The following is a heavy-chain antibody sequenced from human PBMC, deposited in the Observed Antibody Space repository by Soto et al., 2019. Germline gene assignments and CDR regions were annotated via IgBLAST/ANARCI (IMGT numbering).Heavy chain of an antibody. V-gene: IGHV4-61*01. Sequence: QVQLQESGPGLVKPSETLSLTCTVSGGSVSSGSYYWSWIRQPPGKGLEWIGYIYYSGSTNYNPSLKSRVTISVDTSKNQFSLKLSSVTAADTAVYYCARRPWARGFVPWGQGTLVTVSS. CDR3: ARRPWARGFVP. J-gene: IGHJ5*02. CDR1: GGSVSSGSYY. CDR2: IYYSGST.